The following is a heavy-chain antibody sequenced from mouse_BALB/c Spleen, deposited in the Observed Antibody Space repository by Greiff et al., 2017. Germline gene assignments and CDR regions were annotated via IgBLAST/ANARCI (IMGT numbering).Heavy chain of an antibody. D-gene: IGHD1-1*01. J-gene: IGHJ3*01. CDR1: GYSITSGYY. CDR2: ISYDGSN. V-gene: IGHV3-6*02. CDR3: ARDRYYGSSEIFAY. Sequence: EVKLMESGPGLVKPSQSLSLTCSVTGYSITSGYYWNWIRQFPGNKLEWMGYISYDGSNNYNPSLKNRISITRDTSKNQFFLKLNSVTTEDTATYYCARDRYYGSSEIFAYWGQGTLVTVSA.